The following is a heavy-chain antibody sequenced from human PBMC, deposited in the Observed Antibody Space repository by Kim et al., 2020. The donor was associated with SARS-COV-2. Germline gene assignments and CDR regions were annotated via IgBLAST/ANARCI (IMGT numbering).Heavy chain of an antibody. CDR3: ARVDGSTSPRRGNYFDY. J-gene: IGHJ4*02. Sequence: FQGRVPITADESTSTAYMELSSLRSEDTAVYYCARVDGSTSPRRGNYFDYWGQGTLVTVSS. D-gene: IGHD2-2*01. V-gene: IGHV1-69*01.